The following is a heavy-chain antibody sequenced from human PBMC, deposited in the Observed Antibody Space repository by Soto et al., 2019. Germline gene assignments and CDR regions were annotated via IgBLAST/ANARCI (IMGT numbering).Heavy chain of an antibody. J-gene: IGHJ4*02. D-gene: IGHD6-19*01. CDR2: MNPNSGNT. CDR3: ARAPTAIAVAGQMYPE. V-gene: IGHV1-8*01. Sequence: QVQLVQSGAEVKKPGASVKVSCKASGYTFTSYDINWVRQATGQGHEWMGWMNPNSGNTGYAQKFQGRVTMTRNTSISTAYLELSSVRSEDTDVSYCARAPTAIAVAGQMYPEWGQGTMVTVSA. CDR1: GYTFTSYD.